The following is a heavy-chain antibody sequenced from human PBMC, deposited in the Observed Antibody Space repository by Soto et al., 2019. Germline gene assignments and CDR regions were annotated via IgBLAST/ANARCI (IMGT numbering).Heavy chain of an antibody. CDR2: IYRYDDDKA. CDR1: GFTVSDND. J-gene: IGHJ4*02. Sequence: EAQVVESGGGSVQPGGSLRLACEASGFTVSDNDMNWVRQAPGRGLEWVALIYRYDDDKAYYTDSVKGRFTISRDTSTNTVFLQMNSLRAEDTAIYYCARDRDFFWGSLDSWGQGTLVTVSS. CDR3: ARDRDFFWGSLDS. D-gene: IGHD3-16*01. V-gene: IGHV3-66*01.